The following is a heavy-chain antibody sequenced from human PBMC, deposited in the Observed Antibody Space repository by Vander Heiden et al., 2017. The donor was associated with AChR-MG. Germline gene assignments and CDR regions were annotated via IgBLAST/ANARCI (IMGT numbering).Heavy chain of an antibody. CDR3: AKDLGYDSSSSRSYAFDI. CDR1: GFNFSSYG. CDR2: IAYDGSNK. Sequence: QVQLVVSGGGVVQPGRSLRLSCAASGFNFSSYGLHWVSQAPGKGLEWVAVIAYDGSNKYYADSVKGRFTISRDNSKNTLYLQMNSLRAEDTAVYYCAKDLGYDSSSSRSYAFDIWGQGTMVTVSS. V-gene: IGHV3-30*18. J-gene: IGHJ3*02. D-gene: IGHD6-6*01.